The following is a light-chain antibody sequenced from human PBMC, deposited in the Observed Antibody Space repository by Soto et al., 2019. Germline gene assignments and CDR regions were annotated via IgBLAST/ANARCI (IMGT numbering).Light chain of an antibody. J-gene: IGKJ5*01. Sequence: EIVLTQSPATLSLSPGERATLSCRASQSVSNYLAWYQQKPGQAPRLLIYDASNRATGIPARFSGSWSWTDFTLTFSSLEPEDFAVYYCQQRRNWPMTFGQGTRLDIK. CDR2: DAS. CDR3: QQRRNWPMT. V-gene: IGKV3-11*01. CDR1: QSVSNY.